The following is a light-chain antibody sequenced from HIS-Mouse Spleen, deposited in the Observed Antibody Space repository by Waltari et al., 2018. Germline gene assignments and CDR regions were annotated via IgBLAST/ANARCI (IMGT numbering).Light chain of an antibody. J-gene: IGLJ2*01. V-gene: IGLV3-10*01. CDR3: YSTDSSGNHRV. CDR2: EDS. Sequence: SYELTQPPSVSVSPGQPASITCSADALPNKYAYWYQQKSGQAPVLVIYEDSKRPSGIPERFSGSSSGTMATLTISGAQVEDEADYYCYSTDSSGNHRVFGGGTKLTVL. CDR1: ALPNKY.